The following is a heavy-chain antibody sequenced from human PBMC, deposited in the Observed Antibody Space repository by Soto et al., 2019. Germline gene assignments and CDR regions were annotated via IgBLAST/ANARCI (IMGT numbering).Heavy chain of an antibody. J-gene: IGHJ4*02. CDR1: GFTFSSYA. V-gene: IGHV3-64D*08. Sequence: PGGSLRLSCSASGFTFSSYAMHWVRQAPGKGLEYVSAISSNGGNTYYADSVKGRFTISRDNSKNTLYLQMSSLRADDTAVYYCGKDSSSWCYFDCWGQGTLVTVSS. CDR2: ISSNGGNT. CDR3: GKDSSSWCYFDC. D-gene: IGHD6-13*01.